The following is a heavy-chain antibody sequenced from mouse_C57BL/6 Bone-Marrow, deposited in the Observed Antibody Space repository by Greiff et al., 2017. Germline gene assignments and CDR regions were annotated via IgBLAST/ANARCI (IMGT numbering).Heavy chain of an antibody. CDR2: FYPGDGDT. J-gene: IGHJ4*01. V-gene: IGHV1-82*01. D-gene: IGHD1-1*02. CDR1: GYAFSSSW. CDR3: SGSYGYYAMDY. Sequence: QVQLKQSGPELVKPGASVKISCKASGYAFSSSWMNWVKQRPGKGLEWIGRFYPGDGDTNYNGTFKGKATLTADKSSSTAYMQLSSLASEYSAVYFFSGSYGYYAMDYWGQGTSVTVSS.